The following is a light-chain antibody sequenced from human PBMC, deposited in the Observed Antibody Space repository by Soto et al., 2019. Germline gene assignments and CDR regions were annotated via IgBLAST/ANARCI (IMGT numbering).Light chain of an antibody. CDR1: SSDVGGYNY. V-gene: IGLV2-14*01. CDR2: EVS. Sequence: LTQPASVSGSPGQSITISCTGTSSDVGGYNYVSWYQQHPGKAPKLMIYEVSNRPSGVSNRFSGSKSGNTASLTISGLQAEDEADYYCSSYTSINTWVFGGGTKVTVL. J-gene: IGLJ3*02. CDR3: SSYTSINTWV.